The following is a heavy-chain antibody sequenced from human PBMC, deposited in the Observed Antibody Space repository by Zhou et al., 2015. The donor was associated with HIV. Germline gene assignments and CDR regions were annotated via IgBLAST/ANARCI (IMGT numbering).Heavy chain of an antibody. Sequence: QVQLVQSGAEVKKPGSSVKVSCKASGGTFSSYAISWVRQAPGQGLEWMGGIIPIFGTANYAQKFQGRVTITADESTSTAYMELSSLRSEDTAVYYCARGHCSGGSCNGRGRVVTTWGQGTLVTVSS. CDR1: GGTFSSYA. CDR3: ARGHCSGGSCNGRGRVVTT. V-gene: IGHV1-69*01. D-gene: IGHD2-15*01. CDR2: IIPIFGTA. J-gene: IGHJ4*02.